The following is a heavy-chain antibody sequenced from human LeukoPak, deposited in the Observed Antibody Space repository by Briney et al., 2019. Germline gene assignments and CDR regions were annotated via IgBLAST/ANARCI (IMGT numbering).Heavy chain of an antibody. J-gene: IGHJ4*02. V-gene: IGHV1-2*02. Sequence: GASVRVSCKTSGYTFTGYYIHWVRQAPGQGLEWMAWINPNSGDTNYAQKFQGRITLILDTSSSTAYMELTRLRSNDSALYYCTCPIISDDGRDFWGQGTLVSVSS. CDR3: TCPIISDDGRDF. D-gene: IGHD2-21*01. CDR2: INPNSGDT. CDR1: GYTFTGYY.